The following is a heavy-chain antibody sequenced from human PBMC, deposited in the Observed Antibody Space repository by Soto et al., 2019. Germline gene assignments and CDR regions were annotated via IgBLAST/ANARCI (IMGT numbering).Heavy chain of an antibody. J-gene: IGHJ2*01. CDR1: GFTFSSYG. V-gene: IGHV3-33*01. Sequence: QVQLVESGGGVVQPGRSLRLSCAASGFTFSSYGMHWVRQAPGKGLEWVAVIWYDGSNKYYADSVKGRFTISRDNYKNTLYLQMNSLRAEDTAVYYCARDGGQLWLRKYFDLWGRGTLVTVSS. D-gene: IGHD5-18*01. CDR2: IWYDGSNK. CDR3: ARDGGQLWLRKYFDL.